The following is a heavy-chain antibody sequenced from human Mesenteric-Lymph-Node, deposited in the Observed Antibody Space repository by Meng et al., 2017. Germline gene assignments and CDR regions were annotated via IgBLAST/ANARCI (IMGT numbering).Heavy chain of an antibody. CDR1: GYTFTGYY. Sequence: ASVKVSCKASGYTFTGYYMHWVRQAPGQGLEWMVRINPNNGDTKYGQNFQGRVTVTRDTSISTAYMELSRLTSDDTAVYYCARDYRLSGSWYFDYWGQGTQVTVSS. CDR3: ARDYRLSGSWYFDY. CDR2: INPNNGDT. D-gene: IGHD6-13*01. J-gene: IGHJ4*02. V-gene: IGHV1-2*06.